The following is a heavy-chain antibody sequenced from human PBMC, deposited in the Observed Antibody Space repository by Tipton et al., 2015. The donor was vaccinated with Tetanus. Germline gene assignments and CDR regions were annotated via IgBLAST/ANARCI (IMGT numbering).Heavy chain of an antibody. V-gene: IGHV4-34*01. CDR3: ARLIVGAATSEFFQH. D-gene: IGHD1-26*01. CDR1: AGSFSGYY. Sequence: TLSLTCAVYAGSFSGYYWTWIRQSPGEGLEWIGEINHSGSTNYNPSLKSRVTMSVDTSRDQFSLKLSSGTAADTAVYYCARLIVGAATSEFFQHCGQGALVTVSS. J-gene: IGHJ1*01. CDR2: INHSGST.